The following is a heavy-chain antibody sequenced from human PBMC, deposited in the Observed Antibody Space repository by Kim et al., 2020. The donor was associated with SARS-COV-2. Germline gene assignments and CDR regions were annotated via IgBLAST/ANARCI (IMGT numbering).Heavy chain of an antibody. J-gene: IGHJ4*02. CDR1: GFTFSSYA. V-gene: IGHV3-23*01. CDR3: VKEVYGDYYFDY. Sequence: GGSLRLSCAASGFTFSSYAMSWVRQAPGKGLEWVSAISGSGGSTYYADSVKGRLTISRDNSKNTLYLQMDSLRAEDTAVYYCVKEVYGDYYFDYWDKGDLVTASS. D-gene: IGHD4-17*01. CDR2: ISGSGGST.